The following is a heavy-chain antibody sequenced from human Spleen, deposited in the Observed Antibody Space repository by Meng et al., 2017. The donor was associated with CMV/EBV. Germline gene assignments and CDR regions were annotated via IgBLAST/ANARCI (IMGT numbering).Heavy chain of an antibody. Sequence: CYMHWVRQAPGQGLEWMGIINPSGGSTSYAQKFQGRVTMTRDTSTSTVYVELSSLRSEDTAVYYCARAKGIYFGVVSNKPIHNWFDPWGQGTLVTVSS. CDR3: ARAKGIYFGVVSNKPIHNWFDP. J-gene: IGHJ5*02. V-gene: IGHV1-46*01. D-gene: IGHD3-3*01. CDR1: CY. CDR2: INPSGGST.